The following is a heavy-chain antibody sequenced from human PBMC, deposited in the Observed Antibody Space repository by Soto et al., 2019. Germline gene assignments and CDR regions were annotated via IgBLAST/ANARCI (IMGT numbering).Heavy chain of an antibody. CDR2: ISNDGSKR. CDR1: GFSFSTYA. D-gene: IGHD6-19*01. J-gene: IGHJ4*02. Sequence: GGSLRLSCATSGFSFSTYAIHWVRQAPGKGLDWVAVISNDGSKRYYAQSVKGRFTISRDNSNNTVDLQMNSLRAEDTALYYCARGIAVAGLDYWGPGTLVTVSS. V-gene: IGHV3-30-3*01. CDR3: ARGIAVAGLDY.